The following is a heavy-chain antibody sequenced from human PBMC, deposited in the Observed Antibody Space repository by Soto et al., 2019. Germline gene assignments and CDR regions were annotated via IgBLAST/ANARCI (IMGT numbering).Heavy chain of an antibody. CDR3: ASSRYDYGDYHRPCY. CDR2: IYYSGST. CDR1: GGSISSGDYY. Sequence: SETLSLTCTVSGGSISSGDYYWSWIRQPPGKGLEWIGYIYYSGSTYYNPSLKSRVTISVDTSKNQFSLKLSSVTAADTAVYYCASSRYDYGDYHRPCYWGQGTLVTVSS. V-gene: IGHV4-30-4*01. D-gene: IGHD4-17*01. J-gene: IGHJ4*02.